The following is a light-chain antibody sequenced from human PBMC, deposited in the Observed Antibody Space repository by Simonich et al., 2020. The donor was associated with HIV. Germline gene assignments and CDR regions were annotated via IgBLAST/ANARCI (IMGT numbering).Light chain of an antibody. CDR1: QSVSSSY. Sequence: EIVLTQSPGTLSLSPGERATLSCRASQSVSSSYLAWYQQKPGLAPRLLIYDAPNRATGIPDRFSGSGSGTEFTLTINSMQSEDFAVYYCQQYNDWPPWTFGQGTKVEIK. CDR3: QQYNDWPPWT. V-gene: IGKV3D-20*01. CDR2: DAP. J-gene: IGKJ1*01.